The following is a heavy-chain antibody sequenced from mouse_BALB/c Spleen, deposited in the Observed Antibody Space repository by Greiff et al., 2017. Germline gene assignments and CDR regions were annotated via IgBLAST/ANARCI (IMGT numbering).Heavy chain of an antibody. V-gene: IGHV1-9*01. Sequence: QVQLQQSGAELMKPGASVKISCKATGYTFSSYWIEWVKQRPGHGLEWIGEILPGSGSTNYNEKFKGKATFTADTSSNTAYMQLSSLTSEDSAVYYCAGTTTTYYFDYWGQGTTLTVSS. CDR3: AGTTTTYYFDY. CDR2: ILPGSGST. D-gene: IGHD1-1*01. J-gene: IGHJ2*01. CDR1: GYTFSSYW.